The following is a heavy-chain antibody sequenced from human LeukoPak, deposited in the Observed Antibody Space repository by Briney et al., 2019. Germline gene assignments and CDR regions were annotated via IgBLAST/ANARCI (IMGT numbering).Heavy chain of an antibody. CDR1: GFTFSSYG. D-gene: IGHD2-2*02. J-gene: IGHJ6*03. CDR3: AKEFVCSSTSCYNPAQYYYYYMDV. Sequence: GGSLRLSCAASGFTFSSYGMHWVRQAPGKGLEWVAVIWYDGSNKYYADSVKGRFTISRDNSKNTLYLQMNSLRAEDTAVYYCAKEFVCSSTSCYNPAQYYYYYMDVWGIGTTVTVSS. V-gene: IGHV3-33*06. CDR2: IWYDGSNK.